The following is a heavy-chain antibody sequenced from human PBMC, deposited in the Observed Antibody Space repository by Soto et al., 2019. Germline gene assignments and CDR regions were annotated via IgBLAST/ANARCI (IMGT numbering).Heavy chain of an antibody. CDR1: GFTFSSYS. CDR2: INHAGST. J-gene: IGHJ4*02. CDR3: ATGGLFSV. Sequence: GSLRLSCAASGFTFSSYSMNWVRQAPGKGLEWLGEINHAGSTDYNPSLKSRVTISADTSKNQFSLNLTSVTAADTAVYYCATGGLFSVWGQGTPVTVSS. V-gene: IGHV4-34*01. D-gene: IGHD3-3*01.